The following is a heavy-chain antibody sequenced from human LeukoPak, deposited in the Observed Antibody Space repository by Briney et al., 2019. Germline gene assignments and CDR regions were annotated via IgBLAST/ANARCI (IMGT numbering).Heavy chain of an antibody. CDR2: IYYSGST. CDR3: ARQVNSYGYGYFDY. V-gene: IGHV4-59*08. CDR1: GGSISSYY. J-gene: IGHJ4*02. Sequence: PSETLSLTCSVSGGSISSYYWSWIRQPPGKGLEWIGFIYYSGSTNYNPSLKSRVTISVDTSKNQFSLKLSSVTAADTAVYYCARQVNSYGYGYFDYWGQGTLVTVSS. D-gene: IGHD5-18*01.